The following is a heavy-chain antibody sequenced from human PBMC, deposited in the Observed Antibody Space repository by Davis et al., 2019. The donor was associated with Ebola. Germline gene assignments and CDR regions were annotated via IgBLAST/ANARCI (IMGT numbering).Heavy chain of an antibody. CDR2: IKQDGSEK. D-gene: IGHD2-15*01. Sequence: GGSLRLSCAASGFTFSSYWMSWVRQAPGQGLEWVANIKQDGSEKYYVDSVKGRFTISRDNAKNSLYLQMNSLRAEDTAVYYCARDVPGDIVVVVAAPFDYWGQGTLVTVSS. CDR1: GFTFSSYW. V-gene: IGHV3-7*01. CDR3: ARDVPGDIVVVVAAPFDY. J-gene: IGHJ4*02.